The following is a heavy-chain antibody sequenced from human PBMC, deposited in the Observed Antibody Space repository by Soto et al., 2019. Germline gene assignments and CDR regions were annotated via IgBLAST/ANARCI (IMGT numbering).Heavy chain of an antibody. J-gene: IGHJ6*02. CDR3: ARVLLGYCGTDRDPLAV. CDR1: GGSVSTGSYY. CDR2: MYNTGST. D-gene: IGHD2-21*01. Sequence: PSETLSLTCTVSGGSVSTGSYYWSWIRQPPGKTLEWIGYMYNTGSTVYNPSFKSRVTISVDTSKSQFSLRLNSVTAADTAVYYCARVLLGYCGTDRDPLAVSGQGTTVTVSS. V-gene: IGHV4-61*01.